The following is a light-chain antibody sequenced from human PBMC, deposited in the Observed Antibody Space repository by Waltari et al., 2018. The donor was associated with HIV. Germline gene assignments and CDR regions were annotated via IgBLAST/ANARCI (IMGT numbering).Light chain of an antibody. V-gene: IGLV2-8*01. CDR2: DVT. Sequence: QSALTQPPSASGSPGQSVTISCTGTSSDVGAYNYVSWFQQHPGKAPKLMIYDVTQRPPGVPVRFSDSKSGNTASLTVSGLQAEDEADYYCASHAGSKVVFVGGTRLTVL. CDR1: SSDVGAYNY. CDR3: ASHAGSKVV. J-gene: IGLJ2*01.